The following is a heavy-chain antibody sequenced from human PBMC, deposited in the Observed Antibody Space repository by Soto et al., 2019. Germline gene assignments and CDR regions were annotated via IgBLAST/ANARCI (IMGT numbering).Heavy chain of an antibody. V-gene: IGHV4-4*02. CDR2: IYHSGST. CDR3: ARDPLAGQQPGFDY. CDR1: GGSISNNNC. J-gene: IGHJ4*02. D-gene: IGHD6-13*01. Sequence: SETLSLTCTVSGGSISNNNCCSWVRQPPGKGLEWIGEIYHSGSTNYNPSLKSRVTISVEKSKNQFSLILNSVTAADTAVYFCARDPLAGQQPGFDYWGQGALVT.